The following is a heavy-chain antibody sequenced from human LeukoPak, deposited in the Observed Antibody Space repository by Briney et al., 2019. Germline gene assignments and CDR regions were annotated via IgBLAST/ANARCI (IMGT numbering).Heavy chain of an antibody. CDR1: GYSIDSTNYY. CDR2: IYYSGIT. D-gene: IGHD3-10*01. CDR3: ARVFYRAFAYYNYYYIDV. Sequence: PSETLSLTCTVSGYSIDSTNYYWGWIRQPPGKGLEWIGRIYYSGITPDIPSLQSRVTISVDTSKNQFSLKLSSVTAADTAVYYCARVFYRAFAYYNYYYIDVWGNGTTVTVSS. J-gene: IGHJ6*03. V-gene: IGHV4-39*07.